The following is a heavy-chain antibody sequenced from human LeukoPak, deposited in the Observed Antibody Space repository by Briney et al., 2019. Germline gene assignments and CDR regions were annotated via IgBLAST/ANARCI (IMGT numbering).Heavy chain of an antibody. V-gene: IGHV4-39*07. J-gene: IGHJ5*02. CDR2: IYYSGST. CDR1: GGSISSSSYY. Sequence: PSETLSLTCTVSGGSISSSSYYWGWIRQPPGKGLEWIGSIYYSGSTYYNPSLKSRVTISVDTSKNQFSLRLSSVTAADTAVYYCARDSSSSSRFDPWGQGTLVTVSS. D-gene: IGHD6-6*01. CDR3: ARDSSSSSRFDP.